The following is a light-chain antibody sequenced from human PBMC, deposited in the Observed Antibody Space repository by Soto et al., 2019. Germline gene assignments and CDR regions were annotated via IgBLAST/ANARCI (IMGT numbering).Light chain of an antibody. CDR2: EVS. CDR1: SSDVGGYNY. J-gene: IGLJ1*01. CDR3: SSYAGSNNNV. Sequence: QSVLTQPPSASGSPGQSVTISCTGTSSDVGGYNYVSWYQQHPGKAPKLMMYEVSKRPSGVPDRFSGSKSGNTSSLTVSGLQAEYEADYYFSSYAGSNNNVFGTGTKVPVL. V-gene: IGLV2-8*01.